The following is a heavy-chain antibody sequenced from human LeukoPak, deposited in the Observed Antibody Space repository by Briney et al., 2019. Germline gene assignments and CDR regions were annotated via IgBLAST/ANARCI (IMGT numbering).Heavy chain of an antibody. D-gene: IGHD2-2*01. CDR2: ISSSGSTI. CDR1: GFTFSSYE. Sequence: GGSLRLSCAASGFTFSSYEMNWLRQAPGKGLEWVSYISSSGSTIYYADSVKGRFTISRDNAKNSLYLQMNSLRAEDTAVYYCARDKFVVVPAAIGPFDYWGQGTLVTVSS. CDR3: ARDKFVVVPAAIGPFDY. J-gene: IGHJ4*02. V-gene: IGHV3-48*03.